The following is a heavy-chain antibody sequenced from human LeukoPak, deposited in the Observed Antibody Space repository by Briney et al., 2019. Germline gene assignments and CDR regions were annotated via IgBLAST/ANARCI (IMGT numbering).Heavy chain of an antibody. V-gene: IGHV4-59*08. CDR2: IYYSGST. D-gene: IGHD4-17*01. Sequence: SETLSLTCTVSGGSISSYHWSWIRQPPGKGLEWIGYIYYSGSTNYNPSLKSRVTISVDTSKNQFSLKLSSVTAADTAVYYCARQRMTTVTTIDYWGQGTLVTVSS. J-gene: IGHJ4*02. CDR3: ARQRMTTVTTIDY. CDR1: GGSISSYH.